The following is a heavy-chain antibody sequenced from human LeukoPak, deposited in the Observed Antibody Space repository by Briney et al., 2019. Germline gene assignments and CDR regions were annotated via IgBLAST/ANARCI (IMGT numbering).Heavy chain of an antibody. J-gene: IGHJ5*02. V-gene: IGHV4-34*01. CDR3: ARYSSSWYDINWFDP. D-gene: IGHD6-13*01. CDR2: INHSGST. CDR1: GGSFSGYY. Sequence: PSETLSLTCAVYGGSFSGYYWSWIRQPPGKGLEWIGEINHSGSTNYNPSLKSRVTISVDTSKNQFSLKLSSVTAADTAVYYCARYSSSWYDINWFDPWGQGTLVTVSS.